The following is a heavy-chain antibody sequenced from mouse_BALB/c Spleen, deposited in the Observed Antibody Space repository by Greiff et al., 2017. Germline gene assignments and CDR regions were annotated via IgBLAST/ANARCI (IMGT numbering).Heavy chain of an antibody. V-gene: IGHV1-69*01. CDR3: ARWGITEPGFAY. J-gene: IGHJ3*01. CDR1: GYTFTDYW. Sequence: VQLQQPGAELVMPGASVKMSCKASGYTFTDYWMHWVKQRPGQGLEWIGAIDTSDSYTSYNQKFKGKATLTVDESSSTAYMQLSSLTSEDSAVYYCARWGITEPGFAYWGQGTLVTVSA. CDR2: IDTSDSYT.